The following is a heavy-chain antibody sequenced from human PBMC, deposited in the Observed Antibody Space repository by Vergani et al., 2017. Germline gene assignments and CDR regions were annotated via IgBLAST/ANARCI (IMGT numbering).Heavy chain of an antibody. V-gene: IGHV1-18*01. Sequence: QVQLVQSGAEVKKPGASVKVSCKASGYTFTSYGISWVRQAPGQGLEWMGWISAYNGNTNYAQKLQGRVTMTTDTSTSTAYMELRSLRSDDTAVCYCARDLGDIVATTPGADYFDYWGQGTLVTVSS. CDR1: GYTFTSYG. J-gene: IGHJ4*02. CDR3: ARDLGDIVATTPGADYFDY. D-gene: IGHD5-12*01. CDR2: ISAYNGNT.